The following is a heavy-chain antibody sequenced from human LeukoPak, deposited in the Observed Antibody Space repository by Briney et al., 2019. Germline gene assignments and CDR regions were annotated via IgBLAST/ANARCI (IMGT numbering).Heavy chain of an antibody. CDR3: ARTSIAVAGEVDY. D-gene: IGHD6-19*01. CDR1: GGSFSGYY. V-gene: IGHV4-34*01. J-gene: IGHJ4*02. CDR2: INHSGST. Sequence: PSETLSLTCAVYGGSFSGYYWSWIRQPPEKGLEWIGEINHSGSTNYNPSLKSRVTISVDTSKNQFSLKLSSVTAADTAVYYCARTSIAVAGEVDYWGQGTLVTVSS.